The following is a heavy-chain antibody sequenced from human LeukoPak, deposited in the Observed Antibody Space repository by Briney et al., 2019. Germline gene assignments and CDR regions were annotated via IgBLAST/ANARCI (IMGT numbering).Heavy chain of an antibody. D-gene: IGHD1-1*01. J-gene: IGHJ4*02. CDR1: GFTFSNYA. CDR3: ARGFTGTVDY. CDR2: ISSNGGST. Sequence: PGGSLRLSCAASGFTFSNYAMHWVRQAPGKGLEYVSAISSNGGSTYYANSVKGRFTISRDNSKNTLYLQMGSLRAEDMAVYYCARGFTGTVDYWGQGTLVTVSS. V-gene: IGHV3-64*01.